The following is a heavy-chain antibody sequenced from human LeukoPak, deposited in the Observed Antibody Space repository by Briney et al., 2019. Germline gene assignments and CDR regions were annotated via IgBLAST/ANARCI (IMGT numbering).Heavy chain of an antibody. CDR1: GFTFTDHY. V-gene: IGHV3-11*06. Sequence: PGGSPRLSCAASGFTFTDHYMSWIRQAPGKGLEWVSYISSGSTYTNYADSVKGRFTISRDNAKNLLYLQMNSLRAEDTAVYYCAIHPIKQQLVLVDYWGQGTLVTVSS. CDR3: AIHPIKQQLVLVDY. D-gene: IGHD6-13*01. CDR2: ISSGSTYT. J-gene: IGHJ4*02.